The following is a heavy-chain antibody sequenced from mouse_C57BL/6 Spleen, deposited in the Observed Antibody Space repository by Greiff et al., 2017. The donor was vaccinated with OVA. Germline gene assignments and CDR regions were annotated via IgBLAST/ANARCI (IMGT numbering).Heavy chain of an antibody. J-gene: IGHJ2*01. V-gene: IGHV3-6*01. Sequence: EVQLQESGPGLVKPSQSLSLTCSVTGYSITSGYYWNWIRQFPGNKLEWMGYISYDGSNNYNPSLKNRISITRDTSKNQFFLKLNSVTTEDTATYYCARDYYGSSYGWGQGTTLTVSS. CDR2: ISYDGSN. CDR1: GYSITSGYY. CDR3: ARDYYGSSYG. D-gene: IGHD1-1*01.